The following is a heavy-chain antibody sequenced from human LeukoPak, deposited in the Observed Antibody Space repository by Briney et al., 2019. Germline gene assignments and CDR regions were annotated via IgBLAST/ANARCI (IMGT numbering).Heavy chain of an antibody. V-gene: IGHV4-39*07. D-gene: IGHD2-21*02. CDR1: GGSLTSTTNY. J-gene: IGHJ4*02. CDR3: ASNVLLVTGSGNF. Sequence: SETLSLTCNVSGGSLTSTTNYWGWIRQPPGRGLEWIGNIYYRGSTYYNPSLKSRVTISLDTSKNQFSLKLSSVTAADTAVYYCASNVLLVTGSGNFWGQGTLVTVSS. CDR2: IYYRGST.